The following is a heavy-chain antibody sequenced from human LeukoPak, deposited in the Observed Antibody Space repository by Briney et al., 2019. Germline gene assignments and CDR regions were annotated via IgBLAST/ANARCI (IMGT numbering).Heavy chain of an antibody. J-gene: IGHJ4*02. V-gene: IGHV3-7*01. Sequence: GGSLRLSCAASGFTFSSYWMSWVRQAPGKGLEWVANINQDGSEKYYVDSVKGRYSISRDNAKNSLYLQMNSLRAEDTAVYYCARAGSLWFGESKFDYWGQGTLVTVSS. CDR2: INQDGSEK. CDR3: ARAGSLWFGESKFDY. D-gene: IGHD3-10*01. CDR1: GFTFSSYW.